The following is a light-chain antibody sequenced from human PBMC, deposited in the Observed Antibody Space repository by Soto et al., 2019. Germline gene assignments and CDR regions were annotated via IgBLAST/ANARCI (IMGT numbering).Light chain of an antibody. J-gene: IGKJ2*01. CDR1: QTINSW. CDR2: DAS. V-gene: IGKV1-5*01. CDR3: QQYNNYLYT. Sequence: DIQMTQSPSTLSASVGDRVTITCRASQTINSWLAWYQQKPGKAPKLLIYDASSLESGVPSRFSGSGSGTEFSLPFSSLQPDDFGTYYCQQYNNYLYTFGQGTKLEIK.